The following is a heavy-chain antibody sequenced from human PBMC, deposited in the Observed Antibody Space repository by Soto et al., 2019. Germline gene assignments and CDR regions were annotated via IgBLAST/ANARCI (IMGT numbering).Heavy chain of an antibody. D-gene: IGHD6-19*01. V-gene: IGHV3-15*07. Sequence: EVQLVESGGGFVKPGGSLRLYCAASGFTFSDTWMNWVRQAPGKGLEWVASIKRKTDGGATDYAAPGKGRFTISRADSKSTVFLQMDRLQTEDTAVYYCTADLSSSSAWFNDYWGQGTLVTVSS. CDR3: TADLSSSSAWFNDY. CDR2: IKRKTDGGAT. CDR1: GFTFSDTW. J-gene: IGHJ4*02.